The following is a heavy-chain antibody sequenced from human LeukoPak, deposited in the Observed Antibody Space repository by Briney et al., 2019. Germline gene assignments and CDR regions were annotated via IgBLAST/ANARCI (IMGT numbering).Heavy chain of an antibody. CDR3: ARDGMVRVLDY. Sequence: GGSLRLSCAASGFTFSSYWMSWVRQAPGKGLKWVANIKQDGSEKYYVDSVKGRFTISRDNAKNSLYLQMNSLRAEDTAVYYCARDGMVRVLDYWGQGTLVTVSS. CDR1: GFTFSSYW. V-gene: IGHV3-7*01. J-gene: IGHJ4*02. D-gene: IGHD3-10*01. CDR2: IKQDGSEK.